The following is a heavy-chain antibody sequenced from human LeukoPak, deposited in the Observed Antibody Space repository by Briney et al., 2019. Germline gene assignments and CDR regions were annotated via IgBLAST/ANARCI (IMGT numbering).Heavy chain of an antibody. CDR3: ARGNYGYLDS. J-gene: IGHJ4*02. Sequence: GASVKVSCKASGYTFSSNAIVWVRQAPGQGLEWMGWIHGGSGHTEYSQTFRGRVTLTRETSATTVYMDLSSLKSEDTALYFCARGNYGYLDSWGQGTLVTVSS. CDR2: IHGGSGHT. D-gene: IGHD3-10*01. CDR1: GYTFSSNA. V-gene: IGHV1-3*01.